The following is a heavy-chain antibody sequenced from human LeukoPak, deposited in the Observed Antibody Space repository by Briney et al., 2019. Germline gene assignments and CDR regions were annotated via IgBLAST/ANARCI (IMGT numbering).Heavy chain of an antibody. CDR2: INAGSGNT. CDR3: ALGGVGSSWPFDY. J-gene: IGHJ4*02. Sequence: GASVKVSCKASGYTFTSYAMHWVRQAPGQRLEWMGWINAGSGNTKYSQKFQGRVTITRDTSASTAYMELSSLRSEDTAVYYCALGGVGSSWPFDYWGQGTLVTVSS. V-gene: IGHV1-3*01. CDR1: GYTFTSYA. D-gene: IGHD6-13*01.